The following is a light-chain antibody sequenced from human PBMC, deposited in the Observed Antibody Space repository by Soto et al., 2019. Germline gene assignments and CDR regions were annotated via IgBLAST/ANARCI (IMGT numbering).Light chain of an antibody. V-gene: IGKV3-15*01. CDR1: QTISSN. Sequence: EVVMTQSPATLSVSPGERATLSCRANQTISSNLAWYQQKPGQAPRLLIYGASTRATGIPARFSGSGSGTEFTLTISSLQSEDFTAYYCQQRSNWPLTFGGGTKVDIK. CDR2: GAS. J-gene: IGKJ4*01. CDR3: QQRSNWPLT.